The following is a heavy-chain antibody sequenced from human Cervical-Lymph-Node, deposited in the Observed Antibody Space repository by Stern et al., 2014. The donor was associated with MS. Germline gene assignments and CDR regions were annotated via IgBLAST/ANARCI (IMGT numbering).Heavy chain of an antibody. CDR2: LHPDDSDT. D-gene: IGHD3-10*01. CDR3: ARQGSDYCFSWFDP. V-gene: IGHV5-51*01. Sequence: VPLVQSGAEVKKPGESLKISCKGSGYSFASNWIGWVRQMPGKCLAWMGILHPDDSDTRYSPSFQGQVTISADKSISTVYLQWSSLKASDTAIYYCARQGSDYCFSWFDPWGQGTLVTVSS. CDR1: GYSFASNW. J-gene: IGHJ5*02.